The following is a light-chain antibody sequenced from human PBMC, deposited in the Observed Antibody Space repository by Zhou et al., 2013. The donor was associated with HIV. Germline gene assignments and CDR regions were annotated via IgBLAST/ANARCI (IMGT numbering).Light chain of an antibody. V-gene: IGKV1-39*01. CDR1: QSISHY. CDR2: AAS. J-gene: IGKJ1*01. CDR3: QQSYSSPRT. Sequence: DIQMTQSPSSLSASVGDRVTITCRASQSISHYLNWYQQKPGKAPHLLIYAASSLLSGVPSRFSGSGSGTDFTLTISSLQPEDVATYYCQQSYSSPRTFGQGTKVEIK.